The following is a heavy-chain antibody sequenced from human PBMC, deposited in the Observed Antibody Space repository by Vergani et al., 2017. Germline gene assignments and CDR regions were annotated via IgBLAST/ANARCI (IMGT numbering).Heavy chain of an antibody. J-gene: IGHJ4*02. Sequence: EVQLLESGGGLVQPGGSLRLSCEASGFTFRNYAMSWVRQAPGKGLEWVSALSGSGGLTFYADSVKGRFTVSRDNSTHTVFLQMSSLRAEDTAVYFCAKEPYDRVVVEAARRHFDSWGQGTLFSVSS. V-gene: IGHV3-23*01. CDR1: GFTFRNYA. D-gene: IGHD2-15*01. CDR3: AKEPYDRVVVEAARRHFDS. CDR2: LSGSGGLT.